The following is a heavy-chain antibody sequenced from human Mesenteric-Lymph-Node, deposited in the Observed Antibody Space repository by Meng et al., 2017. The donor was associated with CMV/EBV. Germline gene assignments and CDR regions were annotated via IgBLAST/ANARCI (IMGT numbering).Heavy chain of an antibody. CDR1: GFTLSSYG. CDR2: IHFDGSNK. Sequence: GGSLRLSCAASGFTLSSYGMHWVRQAPGKGLEWVAFIHFDGSNKYYADSVKGRFTISRDNSKNTLYLEMNSLRAEDTAVYYCAKGGYGMDVWGQGTTVTVSS. J-gene: IGHJ6*02. CDR3: AKGGYGMDV. V-gene: IGHV3-30*02.